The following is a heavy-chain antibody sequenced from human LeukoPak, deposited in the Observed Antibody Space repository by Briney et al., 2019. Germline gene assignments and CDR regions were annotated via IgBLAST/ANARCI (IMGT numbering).Heavy chain of an antibody. D-gene: IGHD6-13*01. CDR3: ARRSSSWYYFED. Sequence: SETLSLTCTVSGGSITSSDYWWAWIRLPPGRGLEWIGSIYFSGSTYYNPPLKSRATISVDTSKNQFSLKLSSVTAADAAVYFCARRSSSWYYFEDWGQGTLVTVSS. CDR1: GGSITSSDYW. V-gene: IGHV4-39*07. CDR2: IYFSGST. J-gene: IGHJ4*02.